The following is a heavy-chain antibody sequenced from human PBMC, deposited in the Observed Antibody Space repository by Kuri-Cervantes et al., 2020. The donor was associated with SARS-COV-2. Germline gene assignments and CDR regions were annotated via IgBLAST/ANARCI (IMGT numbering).Heavy chain of an antibody. CDR1: GFTFSGYA. D-gene: IGHD2-8*01. CDR3: ARDMGAIVLVRRDWFDP. J-gene: IGHJ5*02. Sequence: CATSGFTFSGYAMHWVRQAPGKGPEWVAVVSYDGSDNDYADSVKGRFTISRDNSKNTLYLQMNSLRVEDTAVYYCARDMGAIVLVRRDWFDPWGPGTLVT. V-gene: IGHV3-30*04. CDR2: VSYDGSDN.